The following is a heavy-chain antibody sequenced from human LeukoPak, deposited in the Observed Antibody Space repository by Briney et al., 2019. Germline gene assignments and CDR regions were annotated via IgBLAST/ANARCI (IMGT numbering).Heavy chain of an antibody. V-gene: IGHV3-23*01. Sequence: PGGSLRLSCAASGFTFNNYAMSWVRQAPGKGLEWVSLVSSSGDKTYYPESVKGRFTISRDNSKNTLYLQMNSLRAEDTAVYYCANYGRHFASWGQGTLVTVSP. CDR3: ANYGRHFAS. D-gene: IGHD4-17*01. CDR2: VSSSGDKT. CDR1: GFTFNNYA. J-gene: IGHJ4*02.